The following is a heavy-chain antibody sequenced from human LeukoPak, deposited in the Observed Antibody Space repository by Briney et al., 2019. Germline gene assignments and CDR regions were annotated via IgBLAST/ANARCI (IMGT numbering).Heavy chain of an antibody. CDR3: AKNPDYFDLYYFDD. V-gene: IGHV3-23*01. CDR1: GFTFSSYA. D-gene: IGHD3-9*01. CDR2: ISGSGGST. J-gene: IGHJ4*02. Sequence: GGSLRLSCAASGFTFSSYAMSWVRQAPGKGLEWVSAISGSGGSTYYADSVKGRFTISRDNSNNTLYLQMNSLRVEDTAVYYCAKNPDYFDLYYFDDWGQGTLVTVSS.